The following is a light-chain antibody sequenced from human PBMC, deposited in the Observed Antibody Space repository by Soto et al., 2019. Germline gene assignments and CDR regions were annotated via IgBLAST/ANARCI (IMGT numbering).Light chain of an antibody. V-gene: IGKV3-15*01. J-gene: IGKJ4*01. CDR2: GAS. Sequence: EIEMTQSPATLSVSPGERATLSCRASQSVSSNLAWYQQKPGQTPRLLVYGASTRANGVPVRFSGSGSGTEFNLTISSLQSEDFAVYYCQQYNDWPPLTFGGGTKVEIK. CDR1: QSVSSN. CDR3: QQYNDWPPLT.